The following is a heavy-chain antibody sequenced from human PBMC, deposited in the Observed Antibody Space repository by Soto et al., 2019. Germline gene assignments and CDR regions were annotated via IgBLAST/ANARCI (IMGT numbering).Heavy chain of an antibody. Sequence: SVKVSCKASGGTFSSYAISWVRQAPGQGLEWMGGIIPIFGTANYAQKFQGRVTITADESMSTAYMELSSLRSEDTAVYYCAAREWELKDYYYGMDVWGQGTTVTVSS. CDR2: IIPIFGTA. D-gene: IGHD1-26*01. V-gene: IGHV1-69*13. CDR3: AAREWELKDYYYGMDV. J-gene: IGHJ6*02. CDR1: GGTFSSYA.